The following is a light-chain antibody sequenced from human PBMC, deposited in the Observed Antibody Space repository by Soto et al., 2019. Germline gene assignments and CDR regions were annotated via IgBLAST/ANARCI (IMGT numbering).Light chain of an antibody. V-gene: IGKV3-20*01. Sequence: EIVLTQSPGTLSLSPGERAALSCRASQYVISTYLAWYQQKPGQAPRLLIYGASSRATGIPGRFSGSGSGADFTLTISGLEPEDFAVYFCQHYGSSVWTFGQGTKVEIK. CDR2: GAS. CDR1: QYVISTY. CDR3: QHYGSSVWT. J-gene: IGKJ1*01.